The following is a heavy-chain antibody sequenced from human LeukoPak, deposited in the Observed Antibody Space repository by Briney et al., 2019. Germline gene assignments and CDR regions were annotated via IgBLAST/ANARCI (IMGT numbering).Heavy chain of an antibody. D-gene: IGHD2-2*01. Sequence: GGSLRLSCAASGFTFSSYEMNWVRQAPGKGLVWVSRINSDGTTTSYADSVKGRFTISRDNAKNTLYLQMNSLRAEDTAVYYCATGYCSGSSCYRAFEYWGQGTLVTVSS. CDR1: GFTFSSYE. V-gene: IGHV3-74*01. J-gene: IGHJ4*02. CDR2: INSDGTTT. CDR3: ATGYCSGSSCYRAFEY.